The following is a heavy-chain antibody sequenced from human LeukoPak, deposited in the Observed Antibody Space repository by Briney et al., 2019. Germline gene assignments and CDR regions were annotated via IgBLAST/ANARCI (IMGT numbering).Heavy chain of an antibody. CDR3: ARHRRDLGYCSSTSCQDYYYYYYYMDV. CDR2: IYHSGST. J-gene: IGHJ6*03. V-gene: IGHV4-38-2*01. CDR1: GSSISSGYY. D-gene: IGHD2-2*01. Sequence: KPSATLSLTCAVSGSSISSGYYWGWLRQPPGKGLEWLGSIYHSGSTYYNPSLKSRVTISVDTSKNQFSLKLSSATAADTAVYYYARHRRDLGYCSSTSCQDYYYYYYYMDVWGKGTTVTVSS.